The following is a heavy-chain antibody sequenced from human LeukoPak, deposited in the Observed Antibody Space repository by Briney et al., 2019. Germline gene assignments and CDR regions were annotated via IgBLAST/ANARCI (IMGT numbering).Heavy chain of an antibody. J-gene: IGHJ3*01. D-gene: IGHD1-26*01. V-gene: IGHV3-48*03. CDR2: ISSSVRTI. Sequence: GGSLRLSCAASGFTFSSYEMNWVRQAAGKGLEWVSYISSSVRTIYYADSVKGRFTISRDNAKNSLYLQMNSLRAEDTAVYYCARAIGARWELLGSFDFWGQGTMVTVSS. CDR3: ARAIGARWELLGSFDF. CDR1: GFTFSSYE.